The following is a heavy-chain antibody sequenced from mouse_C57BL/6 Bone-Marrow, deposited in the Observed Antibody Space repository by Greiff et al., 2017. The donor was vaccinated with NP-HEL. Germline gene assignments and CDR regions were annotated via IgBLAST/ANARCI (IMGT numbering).Heavy chain of an antibody. CDR3: TESQYFDV. CDR2: IRLKSDNYAT. J-gene: IGHJ1*03. CDR1: GFTFSNYW. Sequence: EVQLVESGGGLVQPGGSMKLSCVASGFTFSNYWMNWVRQSPEKGLEWVAQIRLKSDNYATHYAESVKGRFTISRDDSKSSVYLQMNNLRAEDTGIYYCTESQYFDVWGTGTTVTVSS. V-gene: IGHV6-3*01.